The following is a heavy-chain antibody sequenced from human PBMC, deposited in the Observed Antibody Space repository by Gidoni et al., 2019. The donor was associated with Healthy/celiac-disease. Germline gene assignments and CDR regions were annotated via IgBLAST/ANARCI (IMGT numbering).Heavy chain of an antibody. V-gene: IGHV3-53*04. CDR2: IYSGGST. J-gene: IGHJ6*02. CDR1: GFTVSSNY. CDR3: ARDLAVAGTWDYYYYGMDV. Sequence: EVQLVESVGGLVQPGGSLRLSCAASGFTVSSNYLSWVRQAPGKGLEWVSVIYSGGSTYYADSVKGRFTISRHNSKNTLYLQMNSLRAEDTAVYYCARDLAVAGTWDYYYYGMDVWGQGTTVTVSS. D-gene: IGHD6-19*01.